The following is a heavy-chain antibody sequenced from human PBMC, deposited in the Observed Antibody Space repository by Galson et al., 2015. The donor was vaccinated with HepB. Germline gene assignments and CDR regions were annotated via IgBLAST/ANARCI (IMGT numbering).Heavy chain of an antibody. V-gene: IGHV3-33*08. Sequence: SLRLSCAASGFTFSSYGMHWVRQAPGKGLEWVAVIWYDGSNKYYADSAKGRFTISRDNSKNTLYLQMNSLRAEDTAVYYCARGTRGPGYSGSYYTFDYWGQGTLVTVSS. D-gene: IGHD1-26*01. J-gene: IGHJ4*02. CDR2: IWYDGSNK. CDR1: GFTFSSYG. CDR3: ARGTRGPGYSGSYYTFDY.